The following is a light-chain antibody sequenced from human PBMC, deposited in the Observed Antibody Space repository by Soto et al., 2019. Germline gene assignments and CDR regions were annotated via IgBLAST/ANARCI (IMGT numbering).Light chain of an antibody. CDR3: CSYASSITFV. Sequence: QSVLTQPSSLAGSPGQSITISCTGTSSDVGSYNLVSWYQQHPGKAPKLIIYEGSKRPSGVSNRFSGSKSGNTASLTISGLQAEDEADYYCCSYASSITFVFGGGTKVTVL. CDR1: SSDVGSYNL. V-gene: IGLV2-23*03. J-gene: IGLJ2*01. CDR2: EGS.